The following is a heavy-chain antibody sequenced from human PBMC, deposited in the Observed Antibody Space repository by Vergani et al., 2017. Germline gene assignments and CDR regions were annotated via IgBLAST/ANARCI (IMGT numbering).Heavy chain of an antibody. CDR3: ARSHRPFYDSSGYYRVFDY. V-gene: IGHV1-18*01. J-gene: IGHJ4*02. CDR1: GYTFTSYG. D-gene: IGHD3-22*01. CDR2: ISTYNGIT. Sequence: QVQLVQSGAEVKKPGASVKVSCKASGYTFTSYGISWVRQAPGQGLEWMGWISTYNGITNYAQNHQGRVTMTTDTSTNTAYMALRSLRSDDTAVYYCARSHRPFYDSSGYYRVFDYWGQGTLVTVSS.